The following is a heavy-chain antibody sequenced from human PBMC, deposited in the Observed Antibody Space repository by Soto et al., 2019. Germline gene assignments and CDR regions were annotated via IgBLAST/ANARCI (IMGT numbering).Heavy chain of an antibody. V-gene: IGHV1-69*13. CDR2: IIPIFGTA. Sequence: GASVKVSCKASGGTFSSYAISWVRQAPGQGLEWMGGIIPIFGTANYAQKFQGRVTITADESTSTAYMELSSLRSEDTAVYYCALSSGWYIYWFDPWGQGTLVTVSS. D-gene: IGHD6-19*01. CDR1: GGTFSSYA. J-gene: IGHJ5*02. CDR3: ALSSGWYIYWFDP.